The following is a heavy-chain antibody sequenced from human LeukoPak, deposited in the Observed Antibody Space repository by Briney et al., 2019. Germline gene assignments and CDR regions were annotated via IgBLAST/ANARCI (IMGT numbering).Heavy chain of an antibody. Sequence: SETLSLTCAVYGGSFSGYYWSWIRQPPGKGLEWIGEINHSGSTNYNPSLKSRVTISVDMSKNQFSLKLSSVTAADTAVYYCARTSYDSSGYATGWFDPWGQGTLVTVSS. CDR2: INHSGST. CDR3: ARTSYDSSGYATGWFDP. V-gene: IGHV4-34*01. J-gene: IGHJ5*02. CDR1: GGSFSGYY. D-gene: IGHD3-22*01.